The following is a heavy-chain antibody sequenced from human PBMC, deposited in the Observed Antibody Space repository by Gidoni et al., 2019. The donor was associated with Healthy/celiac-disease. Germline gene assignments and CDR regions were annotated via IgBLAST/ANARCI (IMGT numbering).Heavy chain of an antibody. D-gene: IGHD2-21*01. CDR2: ISYDGSNK. Sequence: QVQLVESGGGVVQPGRFLRLSCAASGFTFSSYGMHWVRQAPGKGLEWVAVISYDGSNKYYADSVKGRFTISRDNSKNTLYLQMNSLRAEDTAVYYCAKVRLHSRPFSYYYYGMDVWGQGTTVTVSS. CDR3: AKVRLHSRPFSYYYYGMDV. CDR1: GFTFSSYG. J-gene: IGHJ6*02. V-gene: IGHV3-30*18.